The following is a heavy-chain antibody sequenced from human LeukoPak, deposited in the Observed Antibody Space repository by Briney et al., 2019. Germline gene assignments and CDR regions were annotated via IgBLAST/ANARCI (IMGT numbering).Heavy chain of an antibody. Sequence: PSETLSLTCTVSGGSISSSSYYWGWIRQPPGKGLEWIGIIYYSGSTYYNPSLKSRVTISVDTSKNQFSLKLSSVTAADTAVYYCARDPGGSSGYFPHWYFDLWGRGTLVTVSS. D-gene: IGHD3-22*01. CDR1: GGSISSSSYY. J-gene: IGHJ2*01. CDR2: IYYSGST. CDR3: ARDPGGSSGYFPHWYFDL. V-gene: IGHV4-39*07.